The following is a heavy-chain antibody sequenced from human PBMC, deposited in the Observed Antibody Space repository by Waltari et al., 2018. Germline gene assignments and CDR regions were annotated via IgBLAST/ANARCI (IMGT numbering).Heavy chain of an antibody. CDR3: ARKLYYYDSSGYWGWFDP. J-gene: IGHJ5*02. Sequence: EVQLVESGGGLVLPGGSLRLSCAASGFTFSTYWMSWLRQAPGKGLEWVDNIKQDGSEGFYVDSLKGRFTISRDNAKNSLYLQMSSLRAEDTAVYYCARKLYYYDSSGYWGWFDPWGQGTLVAVSS. CDR1: GFTFSTYW. D-gene: IGHD3-22*01. V-gene: IGHV3-7*01. CDR2: IKQDGSEG.